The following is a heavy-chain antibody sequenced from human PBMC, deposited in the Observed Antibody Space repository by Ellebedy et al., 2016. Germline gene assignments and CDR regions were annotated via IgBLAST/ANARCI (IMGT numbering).Heavy chain of an antibody. CDR3: ARVTAGWYFDL. CDR2: IYYSGST. Sequence: SETLSLXXTVSGGSISSYYWSWIRQPPGKGLEWIGYIYYSGSTNYNPSLKSRVTISVDTSKNQFSLKLSSVTAADTAVYYCARVTAGWYFDLWGRGTLVTVSS. CDR1: GGSISSYY. V-gene: IGHV4-59*12. D-gene: IGHD2-21*02. J-gene: IGHJ2*01.